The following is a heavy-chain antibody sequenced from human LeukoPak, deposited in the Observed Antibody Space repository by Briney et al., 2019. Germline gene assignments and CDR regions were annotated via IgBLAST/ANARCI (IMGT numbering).Heavy chain of an antibody. CDR1: GGTFSSYA. V-gene: IGHV1-69*04. CDR2: IIPILGIA. D-gene: IGHD3-22*01. Sequence: GASVKVSCKASGGTFSSYAISWVRQAPGQGLEWMGRIIPILGIANYAQKFQGRVTITADKSTSTAYMELSSLRSEDTAVYYCASYYYDSSGQTYGMDVWGQGTTVTVSS. J-gene: IGHJ6*02. CDR3: ASYYYDSSGQTYGMDV.